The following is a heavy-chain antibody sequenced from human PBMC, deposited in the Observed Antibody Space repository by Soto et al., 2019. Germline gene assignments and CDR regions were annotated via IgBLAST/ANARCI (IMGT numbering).Heavy chain of an antibody. Sequence: GASVKVSCKASGYTFTGYYMHWVRQAPGQGLEWMGWINPNSGGTNYAQKFQGRVTMTRDTSISTAYMELSRLRSDDTAVYYCARDIVGLGYDFWGGSIPHYGMDVWGQGTTVTVSS. CDR1: GYTFTGYY. J-gene: IGHJ6*02. CDR2: INPNSGGT. V-gene: IGHV1-2*02. CDR3: ARDIVGLGYDFWGGSIPHYGMDV. D-gene: IGHD3-3*01.